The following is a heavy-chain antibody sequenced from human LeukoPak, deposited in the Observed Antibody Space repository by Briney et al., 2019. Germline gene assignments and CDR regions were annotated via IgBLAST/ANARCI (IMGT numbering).Heavy chain of an antibody. Sequence: PETLSLTCTVSGGSISSSSYYWGWIRQPPGKGLEWIVLIYYSGSTYYNPSLKSRFTISVDTSKNQFSLKLSSVTAADTAVYYCARGASYYDFWSGYYDYYYYYMDVWGKGTTVTVSS. CDR3: ARGASYYDFWSGYYDYYYYYMDV. D-gene: IGHD3-3*01. CDR2: IYYSGST. CDR1: GGSISSSSYY. J-gene: IGHJ6*03. V-gene: IGHV4-39*07.